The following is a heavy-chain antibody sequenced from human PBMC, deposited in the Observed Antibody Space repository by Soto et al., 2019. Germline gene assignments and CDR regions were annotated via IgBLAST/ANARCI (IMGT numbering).Heavy chain of an antibody. J-gene: IGHJ4*02. CDR1: GFTFSSYA. V-gene: IGHV3-30-3*01. D-gene: IGHD4-17*01. Sequence: GGSLRLSCAASGFTFSSYAMHWVRQAPGKGLEWVAVISYDGSNKYYADSVKGRFTISRDNSKNTLYLQMNSLRAEDTAVYYCARVLRLRLHPLGYWGQGTLVTVSS. CDR2: ISYDGSNK. CDR3: ARVLRLRLHPLGY.